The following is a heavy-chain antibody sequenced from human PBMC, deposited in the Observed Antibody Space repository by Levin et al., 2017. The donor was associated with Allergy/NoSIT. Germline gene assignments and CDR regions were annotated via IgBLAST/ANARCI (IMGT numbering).Heavy chain of an antibody. CDR2: ISTSSNYI. CDR1: GFTFSNYA. CDR3: ARTPGGVVAGQL. Sequence: ETLSLTCAASGFTFSNYAMNWVRQAPGKGLEWVSSISTSSNYIYYADSVKGRFTISRDNAKNSLYLQMNSLRAEDTAVYYCARTPGGVVAGQLWGPGTLVTVSS. V-gene: IGHV3-21*01. J-gene: IGHJ4*02. D-gene: IGHD6-19*01.